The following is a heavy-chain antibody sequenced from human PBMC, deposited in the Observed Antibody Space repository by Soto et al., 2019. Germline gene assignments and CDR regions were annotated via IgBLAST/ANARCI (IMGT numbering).Heavy chain of an antibody. Sequence: QVQLQESGPGLVKPSETLSLTCTVSGGSISNVNYCWSWIRQSPDKGLEWIGHIYNGGSTYNNPSPTRRVTISVGTSENQSSLKLSSVGAAATAVYHCPSGPTGDKVDYWGQGTPVTVSS. CDR3: PSGPTGDKVDY. J-gene: IGHJ4*02. V-gene: IGHV4-30-4*01. D-gene: IGHD7-27*01. CDR2: IYNGGST. CDR1: GGSISNVNYC.